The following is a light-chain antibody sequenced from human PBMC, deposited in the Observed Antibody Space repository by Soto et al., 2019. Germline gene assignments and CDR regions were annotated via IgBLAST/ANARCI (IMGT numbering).Light chain of an antibody. CDR2: GAS. V-gene: IGKV3-15*01. Sequence: EIVLTQSPGTLSVSPGERATLSCRASQSVSSNLAWYQQKPGQAPRLLIYGASTRATGIPARFSGSGSGTDFTLTISSLQPEDFATYYCQQANSFPLTFGQGTKVDIK. CDR1: QSVSSN. J-gene: IGKJ1*01. CDR3: QQANSFPLT.